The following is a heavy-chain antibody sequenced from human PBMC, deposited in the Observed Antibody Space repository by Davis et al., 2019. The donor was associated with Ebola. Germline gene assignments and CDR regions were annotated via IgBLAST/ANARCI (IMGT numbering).Heavy chain of an antibody. CDR3: ARHEWSIVLVPAAMSAFDI. CDR1: GYIFTSYW. CDR2: IDPSDSYT. V-gene: IGHV5-10-1*01. D-gene: IGHD2-2*01. J-gene: IGHJ3*02. Sequence: GESLKISCKGSGYIFTSYWISWVRQMPGKGLEWMGKIDPSDSYTNYSPSFQGHVTISADKSISTAYLQWSSLKASDTAMYYCARHEWSIVLVPAAMSAFDIWGQGTMVTVSS.